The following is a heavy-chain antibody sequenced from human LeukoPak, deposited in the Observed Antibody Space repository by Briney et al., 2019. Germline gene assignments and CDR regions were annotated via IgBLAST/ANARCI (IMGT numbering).Heavy chain of an antibody. CDR1: GGSISSYY. CDR2: IYYSGST. D-gene: IGHD6-6*01. J-gene: IGHJ6*02. Sequence: PSETLSLTCTVSGGSISSYYWSWIRQPPGKGLEWIGYIYYSGSTNYHPSLKSRVTISVDTSRNQFSLKMSSVTAADTAVYYCARLGVEYSSSLLGCYYFGMDVWGQGTTVTVSS. CDR3: ARLGVEYSSSLLGCYYFGMDV. V-gene: IGHV4-59*08.